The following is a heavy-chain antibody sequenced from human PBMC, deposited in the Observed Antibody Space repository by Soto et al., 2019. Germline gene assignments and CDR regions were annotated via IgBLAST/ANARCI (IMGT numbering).Heavy chain of an antibody. CDR1: GGSISSYY. CDR3: ARLVSWFDP. V-gene: IGHV4-59*08. CDR2: IYYSGST. Sequence: KPSETLSLTCTVSGGSISSYYWSWIRQPPGKGLEWIGYIYYSGSTNYNPSLKSRVTISVDTSKNQFSLKLSSVTAADTAVYYCARLVSWFDPWGQGTLVTVSS. J-gene: IGHJ5*02. D-gene: IGHD2-15*01.